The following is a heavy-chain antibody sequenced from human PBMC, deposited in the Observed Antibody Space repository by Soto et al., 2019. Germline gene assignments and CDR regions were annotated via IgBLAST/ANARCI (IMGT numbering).Heavy chain of an antibody. CDR1: GGSISSGKW. D-gene: IGHD6-19*01. J-gene: IGHJ4*01. CDR2: IYHGGGA. CDR3: ANNDGWNFDS. V-gene: IGHV4-4*02. Sequence: QVHLQESGPGLVKPSGTLSLICDVSGGSISSGKWWCWVRQPPGKGLEWIGEIYHGGGASYNPSYRSRAVISVDKAKNQLYLNLNSVTAADTVVYFSANNDGWNFDSWGHGILVTVSS.